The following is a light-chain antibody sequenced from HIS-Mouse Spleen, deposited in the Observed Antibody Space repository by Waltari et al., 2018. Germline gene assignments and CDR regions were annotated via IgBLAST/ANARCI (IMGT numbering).Light chain of an antibody. CDR2: EGS. V-gene: IGLV2-23*03. CDR3: CSYAGSSTFLV. J-gene: IGLJ2*01. Sequence: QSALTQPASVSGSPGQSITISCTGTSSDVGSYNLVSWYQQHPGKAPKRMIYEGSKRPSGVSNRFSGSKSGNTASLTISGLQAEDEADYYCCSYAGSSTFLVFGGGTKLTVL. CDR1: SSDVGSYNL.